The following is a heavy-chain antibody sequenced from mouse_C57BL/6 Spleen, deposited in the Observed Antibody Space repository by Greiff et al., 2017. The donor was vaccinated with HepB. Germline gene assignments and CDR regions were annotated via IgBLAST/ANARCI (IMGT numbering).Heavy chain of an antibody. V-gene: IGHV1-19*01. J-gene: IGHJ3*01. Sequence: EVQLQQSGPVLVKPGASVKMSCKASGYTFTDYYMNWVKQSHGKSLEWIGVINPYNGGTSYNQKFKGKATLTVDKSSSTAYMELNSLTSEDSAVYYCARSGGNYAWFAYWGQGTLVTVSA. CDR3: ARSGGNYAWFAY. D-gene: IGHD2-1*01. CDR2: INPYNGGT. CDR1: GYTFTDYY.